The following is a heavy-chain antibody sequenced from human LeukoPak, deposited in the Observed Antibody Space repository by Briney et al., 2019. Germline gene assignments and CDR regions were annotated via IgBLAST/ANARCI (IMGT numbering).Heavy chain of an antibody. J-gene: IGHJ6*02. V-gene: IGHV1-69*13. Sequence: SVKVSCKASGGTFISYAISWVRQAPGQGLEWMGGIIPIFGTANYAQKFQGRVTITADESTSTAYMELSSLRSEDTAVYYCAQYSGYDSLNYYGMDVWGQGTTVTVSS. CDR1: GGTFISYA. D-gene: IGHD5-12*01. CDR3: AQYSGYDSLNYYGMDV. CDR2: IIPIFGTA.